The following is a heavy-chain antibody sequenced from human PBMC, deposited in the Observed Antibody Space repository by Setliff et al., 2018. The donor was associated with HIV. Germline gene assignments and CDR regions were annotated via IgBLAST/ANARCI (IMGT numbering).Heavy chain of an antibody. Sequence: TLSLTCTVSGGSISSGSYYWSWIRQPAGKGLEWIGLIYTSGRTNYNPSLKSRVKISVDTSKNQFSLDLSSVTAADTAVYYCARQITMVRGVYQPYYYYYMDVWGKGTTVTVSS. CDR3: ARQITMVRGVYQPYYYYYMDV. J-gene: IGHJ6*03. V-gene: IGHV4-61*02. CDR2: IYTSGRT. CDR1: GGSISSGSYY. D-gene: IGHD3-10*01.